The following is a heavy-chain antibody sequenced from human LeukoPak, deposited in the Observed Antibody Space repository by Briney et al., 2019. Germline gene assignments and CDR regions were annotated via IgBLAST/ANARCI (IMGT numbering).Heavy chain of an antibody. CDR3: AKDPTNYYDSSGYYALPGWFDP. V-gene: IGHV3-23*01. CDR1: GFTFSSYA. J-gene: IGHJ5*02. D-gene: IGHD3-22*01. CDR2: ISGSGGST. Sequence: GGSLRLSCAASGFTFSSYAMSWVRQAPGKGLEWVSAISGSGGSTYYADSVKGRFTISRDNSKNTLYLQMNSLRAEDTAVYYCAKDPTNYYDSSGYYALPGWFDPWGQGTLVTVSS.